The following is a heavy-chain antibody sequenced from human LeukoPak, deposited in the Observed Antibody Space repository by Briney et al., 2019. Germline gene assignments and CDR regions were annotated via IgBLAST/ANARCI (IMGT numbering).Heavy chain of an antibody. D-gene: IGHD1-26*01. Sequence: PGGSLRLSCAASGFTFSTYWMYWVRQAPGKGLEWVSRIHNDGIGATYADSVKGRFTISRDNAKNTLYLQMNSLRAEDTAIYYCARDQSTAGPTTADYWGQGTLVTVSS. CDR2: IHNDGIGA. CDR3: ARDQSTAGPTTADY. CDR1: GFTFSTYW. V-gene: IGHV3-74*01. J-gene: IGHJ4*02.